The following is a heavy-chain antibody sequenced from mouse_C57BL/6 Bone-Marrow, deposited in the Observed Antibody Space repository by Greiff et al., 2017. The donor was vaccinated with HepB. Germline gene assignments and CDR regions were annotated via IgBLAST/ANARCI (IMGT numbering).Heavy chain of an antibody. CDR1: GYTFTDYY. CDR3: ARLPGYVPSDY. Sequence: QVQLQQSGAELVRPGASVKLSCKASGYTFTDYYINWVKQRPGQGLEWIARIYPGSGNTYYNEKFKGKATLTAEKSSSTAYMQLSSLTSEDSAIYFCARLPGYVPSDYWGQGTTLTVSS. CDR2: IYPGSGNT. V-gene: IGHV1-76*01. D-gene: IGHD3-2*02. J-gene: IGHJ2*01.